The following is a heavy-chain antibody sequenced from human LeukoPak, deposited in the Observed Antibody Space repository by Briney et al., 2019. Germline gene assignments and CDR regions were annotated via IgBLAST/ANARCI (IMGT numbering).Heavy chain of an antibody. D-gene: IGHD3-16*01. J-gene: IGHJ4*01. CDR2: ITSSGSTI. Sequence: GGSLRLSCAASGLTFSDYHMSWFRQAPGKGLEWLSYITSSGSTIYYADSVKGRFTISRDNAKNSLYLQMNSLRADDTAVYYCARCSDWGGDYWGHGTLVTVSS. CDR3: ARCSDWGGDY. V-gene: IGHV3-11*04. CDR1: GLTFSDYH.